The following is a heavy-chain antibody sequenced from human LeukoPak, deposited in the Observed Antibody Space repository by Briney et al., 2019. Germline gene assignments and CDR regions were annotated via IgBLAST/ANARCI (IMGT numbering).Heavy chain of an antibody. CDR1: GLTFGDYV. J-gene: IGHJ4*02. CDR3: AKGRVGATFCDS. D-gene: IGHD1-26*01. CDR2: INSDGSST. Sequence: GGSLRLSCRSSGLTFGDYVMTWVRQAPGKGLVWVSRINSDGSSTSYADSVKGRFTISRDNAKSTHYLQMNSLRAEDTAVYYCAKGRVGATFCDSWGQGTLVTVSS. V-gene: IGHV3-74*01.